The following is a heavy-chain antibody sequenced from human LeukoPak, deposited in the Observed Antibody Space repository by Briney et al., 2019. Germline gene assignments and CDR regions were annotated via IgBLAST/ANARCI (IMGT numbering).Heavy chain of an antibody. CDR2: IVWNSGTI. CDR3: AKDFSFAATSYYFDF. Sequence: GRSLRLSCAASGFTFDNYSMHWVRQAPGKGLEWVSGIVWNSGTIGYADSVKGRFTISRDNAKKSLYLQMNSLRPEDTALYYCAKDFSFAATSYYFDFRGQGTLVTVSS. D-gene: IGHD2-15*01. J-gene: IGHJ4*02. V-gene: IGHV3-9*01. CDR1: GFTFDNYS.